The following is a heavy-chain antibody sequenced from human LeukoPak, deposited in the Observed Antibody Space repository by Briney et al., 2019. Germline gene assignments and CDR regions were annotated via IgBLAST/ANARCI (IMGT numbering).Heavy chain of an antibody. D-gene: IGHD5-18*01. V-gene: IGHV3-48*04. CDR2: ISSSGSTI. CDR3: ARDGVDTAMVYAFDI. CDR1: GFTFSSYS. Sequence: GGSLRLSCAASGFTFSSYSMNWVRQAPGKGLEWVSYISSSGSTIYYADSVKGRFTISRDNAKNSLYLQMNSLRAEDTAVYYCARDGVDTAMVYAFDIWGQGTMVTVSS. J-gene: IGHJ3*02.